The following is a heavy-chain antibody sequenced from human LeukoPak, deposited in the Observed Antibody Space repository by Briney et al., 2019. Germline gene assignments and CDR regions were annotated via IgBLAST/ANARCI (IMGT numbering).Heavy chain of an antibody. CDR2: INPSGGST. V-gene: IGHV1-46*01. J-gene: IGHJ6*03. Sequence: ASVKVSCKASGYTFTSYFMHWVRQAPGQGLEWMGIINPSGGSTSYAQKFQGRVIMTRDMSTSTVYMELSSLRSDDTAVYYCARSSYSSSWYIGYYYYYMDVWGKGTTVTVSS. CDR1: GYTFTSYF. CDR3: ARSSYSSSWYIGYYYYYMDV. D-gene: IGHD6-13*01.